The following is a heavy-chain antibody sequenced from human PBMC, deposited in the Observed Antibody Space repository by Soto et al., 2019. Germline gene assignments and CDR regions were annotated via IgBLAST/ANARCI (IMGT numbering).Heavy chain of an antibody. V-gene: IGHV4-31*03. CDR1: GGSISSGAYY. D-gene: IGHD3-10*01. J-gene: IGHJ2*01. Sequence: QVQLQESGPGLVKPSQTLSFTCTASGGSISSGAYYWSWIRQHPWKGLECIGSLHYSGTTYYNPSLKNRVSRLVDTSYNQFSLRLSSVTAADTAVYYCPRQSGMARMSRYFDLWGRRTLVSVSS. CDR3: PRQSGMARMSRYFDL. CDR2: LHYSGTT.